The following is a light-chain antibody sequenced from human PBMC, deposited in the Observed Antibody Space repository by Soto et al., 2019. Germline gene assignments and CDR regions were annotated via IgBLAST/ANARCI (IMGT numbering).Light chain of an antibody. Sequence: QSVLTRPPSVSAAPGQKVTISCSRSSSNIGNNYVSWYQQLPATAPKLLIYDNDKRPSGIRDRFSGSKSGTSATLGITGLQTGDEADYYCGTWDSSLSAVVFGGGTKLTVL. CDR3: GTWDSSLSAVV. V-gene: IGLV1-51*01. CDR2: DND. CDR1: SSNIGNNY. J-gene: IGLJ2*01.